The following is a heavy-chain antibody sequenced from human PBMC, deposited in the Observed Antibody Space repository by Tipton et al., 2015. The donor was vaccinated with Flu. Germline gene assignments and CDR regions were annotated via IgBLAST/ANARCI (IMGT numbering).Heavy chain of an antibody. CDR1: GDSIGSDYF. D-gene: IGHD2-2*01. Sequence: TLSLTCSVSGDSIGSDYFWAWIRQPPGKGLEWIGNIHKTGSTYYNASLTSRVSISVDRSKNQFSLRLTSVTAANTAVYYCARDPSLGMPDYFDSWGQGILVTVSS. CDR3: ARDPSLGMPDYFDS. J-gene: IGHJ4*02. V-gene: IGHV4-38-2*02. CDR2: IHKTGST.